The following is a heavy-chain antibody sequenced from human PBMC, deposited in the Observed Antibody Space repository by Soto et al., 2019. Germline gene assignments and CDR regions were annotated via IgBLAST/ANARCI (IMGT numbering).Heavy chain of an antibody. D-gene: IGHD6-19*01. V-gene: IGHV3-23*01. CDR3: AKDPAGMYSSGWSQSFDF. J-gene: IGHJ4*02. CDR1: GFTFSAFA. Sequence: GGSLRLSCAASGFTFSAFALSWVRQAPGEGLEWVSGIVGSGGRTYYADSMKGRFTISRDNSKNTVYLQMSSLRAEDTAMYYCAKDPAGMYSSGWSQSFDFWGQGTQVTVSS. CDR2: IVGSGGRT.